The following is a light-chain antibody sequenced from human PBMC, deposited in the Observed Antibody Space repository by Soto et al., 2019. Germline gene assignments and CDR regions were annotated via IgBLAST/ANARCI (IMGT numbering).Light chain of an antibody. V-gene: IGKV3-20*01. J-gene: IGKJ1*01. CDR3: QQYGSSPRT. Sequence: PQSPGTLSLSPGESATLSCRPSPAVSVSFLAWYQQKPGQAPRLLIYGASDRATGIPDRFTGSGSGTDFTLTINRLEPEDFAVYFCQQYGSSPRTFGQGTKVDIK. CDR1: PAVSVSF. CDR2: GAS.